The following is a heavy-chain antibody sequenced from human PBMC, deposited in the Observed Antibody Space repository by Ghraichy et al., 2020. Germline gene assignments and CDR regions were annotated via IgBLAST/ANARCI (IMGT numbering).Heavy chain of an antibody. Sequence: SVKVSCKASGGTFSSYAISWVRQAPGQGLEWMGGIIPIFGTANYAQKFQGRVTITADESTSTAYMELSSLRSEDTAVYYCARLLRYFDWLSFFDYWGQGTLVTVSS. D-gene: IGHD3-9*01. CDR1: GGTFSSYA. V-gene: IGHV1-69*13. CDR2: IIPIFGTA. CDR3: ARLLRYFDWLSFFDY. J-gene: IGHJ4*02.